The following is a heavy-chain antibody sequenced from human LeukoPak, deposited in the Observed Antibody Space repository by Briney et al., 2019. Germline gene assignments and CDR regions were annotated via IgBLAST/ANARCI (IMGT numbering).Heavy chain of an antibody. V-gene: IGHV3-23*01. CDR1: GFTFTSYA. J-gene: IGHJ4*02. CDR3: ASHYDTSGYHYFDF. D-gene: IGHD3-22*01. CDR2: ISVSGDYT. Sequence: GGSLRLSCAVSGFTFTSYAMSWVRQAPGKGLEWVSTISVSGDYTYYADSVKGRFTISRDNSENTLYLQMNSLRAEDTAVYYCASHYDTSGYHYFDFRGQGTLVTVSS.